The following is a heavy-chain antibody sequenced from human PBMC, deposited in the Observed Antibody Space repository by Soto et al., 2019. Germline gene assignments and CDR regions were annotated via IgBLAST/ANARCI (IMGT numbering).Heavy chain of an antibody. CDR1: GFTFSSNA. CDR2: ISGRGGSP. Sequence: PVGSLRLSCAVSGFTFSSNAMSWVRQAPGKRLEWVSGISGRGGSPYYADSVKGRFTISRDNSKSKLYLLMNSLRVDDTALYYCARDRAMTTRYFHNWGQGTLVTVS. J-gene: IGHJ4*02. D-gene: IGHD1-1*01. V-gene: IGHV3-23*01. CDR3: ARDRAMTTRYFHN.